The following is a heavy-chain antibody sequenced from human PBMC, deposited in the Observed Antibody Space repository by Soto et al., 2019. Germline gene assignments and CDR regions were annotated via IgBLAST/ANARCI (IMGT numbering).Heavy chain of an antibody. CDR3: ARLQAAVPHY. J-gene: IGHJ4*02. CDR2: IFYDGYT. D-gene: IGHD6-13*01. Sequence: QVQLQESGPGLVMPSETLSLTCTVSGDSISGSPYFCGWIRQPPGKRLEWIGSIFYDGYTLYTPSLKSRVTISVDTSKNQFSLKLTSVAAAHTAIYFCARLQAAVPHYWGQGILVTVSS. V-gene: IGHV4-39*01. CDR1: GDSISGSPYF.